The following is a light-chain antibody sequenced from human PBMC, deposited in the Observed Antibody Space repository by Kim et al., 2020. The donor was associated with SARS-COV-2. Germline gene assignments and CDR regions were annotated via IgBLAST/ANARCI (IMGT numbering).Light chain of an antibody. V-gene: IGLV1-44*01. CDR2: SDY. Sequence: GPRVTISCSGRSSNIGSNTVNWYQQLPGTAPKLLIHSDYKRPSGVPDRFSGSRSGTSASLAISGLQAEDEADYYCSSLDDSLNGRLFGGGTQLTVL. CDR1: SSNIGSNT. J-gene: IGLJ3*02. CDR3: SSLDDSLNGRL.